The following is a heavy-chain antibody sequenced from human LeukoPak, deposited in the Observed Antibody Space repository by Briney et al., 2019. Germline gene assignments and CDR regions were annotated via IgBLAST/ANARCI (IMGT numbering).Heavy chain of an antibody. CDR2: INNYNGNT. CDR3: ARVVGGTTTYYHMDV. V-gene: IGHV1-18*01. J-gene: IGHJ6*03. Sequence: ASVKVSCTASGYTFTNYDISWVRQAPGQGLEWMGWINNYNGNTHYAQNVLGRVTMTTDTSTGTAYMELGSLTSDDTAVYYCARVVGGTTTYYHMDVWGKGTTVTVSS. CDR1: GYTFTNYD. D-gene: IGHD1-26*01.